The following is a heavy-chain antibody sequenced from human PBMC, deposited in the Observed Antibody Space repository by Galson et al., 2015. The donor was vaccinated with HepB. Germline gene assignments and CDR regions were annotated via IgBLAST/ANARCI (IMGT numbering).Heavy chain of an antibody. CDR3: ARGGYSGYHFTY. J-gene: IGHJ4*02. Sequence: SCKASGGTFSNYAISWVRQAPGQGLEWMGGIIPIFGIANYPQKFQGRVTITADKSTNTSYMELSSLRSKDTAVYFCARGGYSGYHFTYWGQGTLVTVSS. V-gene: IGHV1-69*17. D-gene: IGHD5-12*01. CDR2: IIPIFGIA. CDR1: GGTFSNYA.